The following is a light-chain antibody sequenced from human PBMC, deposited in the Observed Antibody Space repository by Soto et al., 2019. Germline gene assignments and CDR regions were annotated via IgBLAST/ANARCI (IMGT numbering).Light chain of an antibody. Sequence: ETVMTQSPASLSVSPGERATLSCRASHSVSNNLAWYQQKPGQAPRLLIYHTSTRAPGIPARFSGSGSGTELTLAIRSVQSEDCAFYYCQHYNSWPLTFGGGTKVEIK. J-gene: IGKJ4*01. CDR2: HTS. CDR3: QHYNSWPLT. V-gene: IGKV3-15*01. CDR1: HSVSNN.